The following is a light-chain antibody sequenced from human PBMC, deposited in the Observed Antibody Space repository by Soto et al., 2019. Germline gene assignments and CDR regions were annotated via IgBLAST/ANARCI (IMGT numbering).Light chain of an antibody. V-gene: IGKV3-15*01. J-gene: IGKJ1*01. Sequence: EIVMTQSPANLSVCRGEVATLSCRASQSVSSKLAWYQQKPGQAPRLLIYGASTRATGIPARFSGSGSGTEFTLIISTLQSEHSAVYYCQQYNRSLWTFGQGTKVDIK. CDR3: QQYNRSLWT. CDR2: GAS. CDR1: QSVSSK.